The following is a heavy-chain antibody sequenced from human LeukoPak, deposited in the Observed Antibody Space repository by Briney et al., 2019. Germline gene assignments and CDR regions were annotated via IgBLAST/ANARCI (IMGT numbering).Heavy chain of an antibody. J-gene: IGHJ3*02. Sequence: ASVKVSCKASGGTFSNYAISWVRQAPGRGLEWMGGIIPTLDTAHYAQKFQGRVTITTDESTSTAYMELSSLRSEDTAVYYCAREPQHHTAAEIWGQGTMVTVSS. V-gene: IGHV1-69*05. D-gene: IGHD5-18*01. CDR2: IIPTLDTA. CDR1: GGTFSNYA. CDR3: AREPQHHTAAEI.